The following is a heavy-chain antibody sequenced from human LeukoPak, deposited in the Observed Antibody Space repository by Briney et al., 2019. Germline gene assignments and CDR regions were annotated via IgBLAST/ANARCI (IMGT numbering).Heavy chain of an antibody. D-gene: IGHD3-22*01. CDR1: GGSFSGYY. V-gene: IGHV4-59*01. J-gene: IGHJ4*02. Sequence: SETLSLTCAVYGGSFSGYYWSWIRQPPGKGLEWIGYIYYSGSTNYNPSLKSRVTISVDTSKNQFSLKLSSVAAADTAVYYCARSRSSGYSEGFDYWGQGTLVTVSS. CDR2: IYYSGST. CDR3: ARSRSSGYSEGFDY.